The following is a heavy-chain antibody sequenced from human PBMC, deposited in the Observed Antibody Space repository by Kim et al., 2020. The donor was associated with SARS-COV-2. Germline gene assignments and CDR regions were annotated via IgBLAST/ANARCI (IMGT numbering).Heavy chain of an antibody. CDR2: INYSGST. Sequence: SETLSLTCTVSGGSISSSSYYWGWIRQPPGKGLEWIGSINYSGSTYNNPSLKSRVTISVDTSKNQFSLKLSSVTAADTAVYYCARHDDCSSTSCYGYGLDVWGLGTTVTVSS. D-gene: IGHD2-2*01. CDR1: GGSISSSSYY. V-gene: IGHV4-39*01. CDR3: ARHDDCSSTSCYGYGLDV. J-gene: IGHJ6*02.